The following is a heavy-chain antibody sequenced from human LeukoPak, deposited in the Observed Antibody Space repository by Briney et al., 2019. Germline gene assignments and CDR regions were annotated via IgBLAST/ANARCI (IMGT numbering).Heavy chain of an antibody. D-gene: IGHD3-22*01. Sequence: SQTLSLTCTVSGNSISSGDYYWSWIRQPAGKGLEWIVRIYTSGSTTYSPSLKSRVTISGATSENQFSLRLSSVPAADTAVYYCARASYSYDISGWVPFDYWGQGTLVTVSS. V-gene: IGHV4-61*02. CDR1: GNSISSGDYY. J-gene: IGHJ4*02. CDR3: ARASYSYDISGWVPFDY. CDR2: IYTSGST.